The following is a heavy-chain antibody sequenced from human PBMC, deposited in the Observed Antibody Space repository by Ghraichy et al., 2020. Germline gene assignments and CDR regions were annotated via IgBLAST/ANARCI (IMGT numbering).Heavy chain of an antibody. Sequence: SGPTLVKPTETLTLTCTLSGFSLSTNGVGVGWIRQPPGKALEWLALIYWDDDKRYSPSLKSRLSITKDTSKNQVVLTLTNIDPVDTATYYCSPSFSSASCQPQGYSSYSYSYMDVWGKGTTVTVSS. V-gene: IGHV2-5*02. D-gene: IGHD2-2*01. J-gene: IGHJ6*03. CDR1: GFSLSTNGVG. CDR2: IYWDDDK. CDR3: SPSFSSASCQPQGYSSYSYSYMDV.